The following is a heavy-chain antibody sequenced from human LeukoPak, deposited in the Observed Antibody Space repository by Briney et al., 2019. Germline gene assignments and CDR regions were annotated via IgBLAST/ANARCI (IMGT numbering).Heavy chain of an antibody. J-gene: IGHJ4*02. Sequence: PGGSLRLSCAASGFTFSSYGMHRVRQAPGKGLEWVAVIWYDGSNKYYADSVKGRFTISRDNSKNTLYLQMNSLRAEDTAVYYCARAYYYDSSDTFDYWGQGTLVTVSS. D-gene: IGHD3-22*01. CDR2: IWYDGSNK. CDR1: GFTFSSYG. V-gene: IGHV3-33*01. CDR3: ARAYYYDSSDTFDY.